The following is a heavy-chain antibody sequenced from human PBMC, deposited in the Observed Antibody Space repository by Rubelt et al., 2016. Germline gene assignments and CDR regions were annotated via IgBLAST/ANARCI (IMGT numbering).Heavy chain of an antibody. D-gene: IGHD2-21*01. CDR2: IIPILGIA. Sequence: QVQLVQSGAEVKKPGSSVKVSCKASGGTFSSYAISWVRQAPGQGLEWMGRIIPILGIANYAQKFQGRVTITADKSTSTAYMELSSLRSEDTAVYYCARAKGGETSYYYYGMDVWGQGTTVTVSS. CDR3: ARAKGGETSYYYYGMDV. V-gene: IGHV1-69*04. CDR1: GGTFSSYA. J-gene: IGHJ6*02.